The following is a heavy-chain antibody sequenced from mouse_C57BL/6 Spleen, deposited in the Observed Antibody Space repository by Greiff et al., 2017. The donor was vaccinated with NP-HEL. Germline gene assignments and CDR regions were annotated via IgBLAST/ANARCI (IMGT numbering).Heavy chain of an antibody. Sequence: EVKLVESGGGLVKPGGSLKLSCAASGFTFGSYAMSWVRQTPEKRLEWVATISDGGSYTYYPDNVKGRFTISRDNAKNNLYLQMSHLKSEDTAMYYCARGIYDGYRGAMDYWGQGTSVTVSS. V-gene: IGHV5-4*03. CDR2: ISDGGSYT. D-gene: IGHD2-3*01. J-gene: IGHJ4*01. CDR1: GFTFGSYA. CDR3: ARGIYDGYRGAMDY.